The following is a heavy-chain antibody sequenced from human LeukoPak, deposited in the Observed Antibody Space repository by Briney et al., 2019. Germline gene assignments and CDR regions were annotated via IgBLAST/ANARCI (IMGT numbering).Heavy chain of an antibody. Sequence: GASVKVSCKVSGYTLTELSMHWVRQAPGKGLEWMGGFDPEDGETIYAQKFQGRVTMTEDTSTDTAYMELSSLRSEDTAVYYCARAIGGYCSSTSCYLGYYYYGMDVWGQGTTVTVSS. V-gene: IGHV1-24*01. J-gene: IGHJ6*02. CDR1: GYTLTELS. CDR2: FDPEDGET. CDR3: ARAIGGYCSSTSCYLGYYYYGMDV. D-gene: IGHD2-2*01.